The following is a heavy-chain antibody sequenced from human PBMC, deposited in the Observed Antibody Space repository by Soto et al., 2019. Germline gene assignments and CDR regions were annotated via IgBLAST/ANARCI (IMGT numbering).Heavy chain of an antibody. CDR2: ISGSGGST. CDR3: ARDNRGTFDY. Sequence: PGGSLRLSCAASGFTFSSYSMSWVRQAPGKGLEWVSAISGSGGSTYYADSVKGRFTISRDNAKNSLSLQMNSLRAEDTAVYFCARDNRGTFDYWGQGALVTVYS. D-gene: IGHD7-27*01. CDR1: GFTFSSYS. J-gene: IGHJ4*02. V-gene: IGHV3-23*01.